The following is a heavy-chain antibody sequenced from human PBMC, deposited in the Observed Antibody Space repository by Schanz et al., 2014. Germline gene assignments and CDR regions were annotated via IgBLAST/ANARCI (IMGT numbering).Heavy chain of an antibody. D-gene: IGHD1-1*01. V-gene: IGHV4-61*02. CDR1: GGSISSGVHY. CDR2: VFPNGIT. J-gene: IGHJ2*01. Sequence: QVQLQESGPGLVKPSETLSLTCTVSGGSISSGVHYWSWIRQPAGKALEWVGRVFPNGITNYNPSLKSRDPNTRDSTKNQFSRTLTSQAAADTAVYYCARDTTWRLDLWGRGTLVTGSS. CDR3: ARDTTWRLDL.